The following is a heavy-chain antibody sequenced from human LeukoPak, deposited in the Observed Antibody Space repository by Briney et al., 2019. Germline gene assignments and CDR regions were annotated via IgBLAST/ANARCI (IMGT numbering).Heavy chain of an antibody. V-gene: IGHV3-21*01. J-gene: IGHJ4*02. CDR3: ARALDIVASLPTLDF. CDR1: GFTFSSYS. D-gene: IGHD5-12*01. Sequence: PGGSLRLSCVVSGFTFSSYSMNWVRQAPGKGVVWVSSICSSSSYIYYADSVKGRFTISRDNAKNTLYLQMNSLRPEDTAVYYGARALDIVASLPTLDFWGERTLVSVST. CDR2: ICSSSSYI.